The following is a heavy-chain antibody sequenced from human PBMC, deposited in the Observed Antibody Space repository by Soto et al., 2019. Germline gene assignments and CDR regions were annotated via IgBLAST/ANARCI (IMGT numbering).Heavy chain of an antibody. CDR2: IYTSGST. D-gene: IGHD4-17*01. V-gene: IGHV4-4*07. CDR1: GGSISSYY. J-gene: IGHJ2*01. Sequence: QVQLQESGPGLVKPSETLSLTCTVSGGSISSYYWSWIRQPAGKGLEWIGRIYTSGSTNYNPSLKGRPPVQVKTPKTLFSVTLTSVPAADTPVYYCARVHHMPTVTGKHDWYFDLGGRGPLVTFSS. CDR3: ARVHHMPTVTGKHDWYFDL.